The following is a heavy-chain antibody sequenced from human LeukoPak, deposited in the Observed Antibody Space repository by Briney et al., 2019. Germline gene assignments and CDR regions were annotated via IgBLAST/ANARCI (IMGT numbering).Heavy chain of an antibody. J-gene: IGHJ4*02. CDR3: ARVNLGAFDF. CDR1: GYTFTNYG. V-gene: IGHV1-18*01. D-gene: IGHD3-16*01. CDR2: ISPYNGNT. Sequence: ASVKVSCKASGYTFTNYGLSWVRQAPGQGLEWMGWISPYNGNTNFAQKLQGRVTMTTDTSTRTAYMELRSLRSDDTAVYYCARVNLGAFDFWGQGTLVTVSS.